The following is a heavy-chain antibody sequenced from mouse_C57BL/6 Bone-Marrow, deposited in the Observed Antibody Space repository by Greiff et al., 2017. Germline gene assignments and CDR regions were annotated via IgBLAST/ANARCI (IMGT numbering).Heavy chain of an antibody. Sequence: LLESGPELVKPGASVKISCKASGYSFTSYYIHWVKQRPGQGLEWIGWIYPGSGNTKYNEKFKGKATLTADTSSSTAYMQLSSLTSEDSAVYYCAREGSYGSTAYWGQGTLVTVSA. D-gene: IGHD1-1*01. CDR1: GYSFTSYY. CDR2: IYPGSGNT. J-gene: IGHJ3*01. CDR3: AREGSYGSTAY. V-gene: IGHV1-66*01.